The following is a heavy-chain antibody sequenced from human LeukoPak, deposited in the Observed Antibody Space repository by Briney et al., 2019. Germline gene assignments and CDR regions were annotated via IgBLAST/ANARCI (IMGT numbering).Heavy chain of an antibody. CDR3: ARAIAGYCSSSSCYGANLPYYYYYMDV. CDR2: IYNSGST. J-gene: IGHJ6*03. D-gene: IGHD2-2*01. Sequence: SETLSLTCSVSGTSISSSSWTWIRQPPGKGLEWIGYIYNSGSTNHNPSLKSRVTISVDTSKNQFSLKLSSVTAADTAVYYCARAIAGYCSSSSCYGANLPYYYYYMDVWGKGTTVTVSS. V-gene: IGHV4-59*01. CDR1: GTSISSSS.